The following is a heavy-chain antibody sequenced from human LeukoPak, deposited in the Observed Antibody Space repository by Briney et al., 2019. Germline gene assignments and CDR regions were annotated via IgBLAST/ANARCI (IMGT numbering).Heavy chain of an antibody. Sequence: PSETLSLTCAVYGGSFSGYYWSWIRQPPGKGLEWIGEINHSGSTNYNPSLKSRVTISVDTSKNQFSLKLSSVTAADTAVYYCARQTGSGLFILPGGQGTLVTVSS. J-gene: IGHJ4*02. D-gene: IGHD3/OR15-3a*01. CDR2: INHSGST. V-gene: IGHV4-34*01. CDR1: GGSFSGYY. CDR3: ARQTGSGLFILP.